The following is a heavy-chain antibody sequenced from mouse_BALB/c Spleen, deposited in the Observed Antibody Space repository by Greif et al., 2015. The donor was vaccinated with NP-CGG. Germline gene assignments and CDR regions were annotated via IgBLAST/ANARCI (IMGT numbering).Heavy chain of an antibody. D-gene: IGHD2-1*01. CDR1: GFTFSSYA. CDR3: ARVYYGNFCWYFDV. CDR2: ISSGGST. Sequence: EVMLVESGGGLVKPGGSLKLSCAASGFTFSSYAMSWVRQTPEKRLEWVASISSGGSTYYPDSVKGRFTISRDSARNILYLQMSSLRSEDTAMYYCARVYYGNFCWYFDVWGAGTTVTVSS. V-gene: IGHV5-6-5*01. J-gene: IGHJ1*01.